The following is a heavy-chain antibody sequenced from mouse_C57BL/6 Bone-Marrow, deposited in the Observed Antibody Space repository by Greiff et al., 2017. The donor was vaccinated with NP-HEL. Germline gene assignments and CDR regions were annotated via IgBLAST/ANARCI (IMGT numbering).Heavy chain of an antibody. V-gene: IGHV1-69*01. CDR3: ARRVITNYFDY. D-gene: IGHD2-4*01. Sequence: VQLQQPGAELVMPGASVKLSCKASGYTFTSYWMHWVKQRPGQGLEWIGEIDPSDSYTNYNQKFKGKSTLTVDKSSSTAYMQLSSLTSEDSAVYYCARRVITNYFDYWGQGTTLTVSS. CDR2: IDPSDSYT. J-gene: IGHJ2*01. CDR1: GYTFTSYW.